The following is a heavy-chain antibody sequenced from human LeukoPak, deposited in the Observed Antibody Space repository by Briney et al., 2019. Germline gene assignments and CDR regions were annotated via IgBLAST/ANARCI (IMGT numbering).Heavy chain of an antibody. CDR1: GVSISTYY. D-gene: IGHD3-10*01. Sequence: SETLSLTCSVSGVSISTYYWSWIRQPPGKGLEWMGYIHYTGSTNYNPSLKSRVTISVDTSKRQLSLMLRSMTAADTAVYYCARDIYGSGHGWFDVWGQGTLVTVSS. CDR2: IHYTGST. J-gene: IGHJ5*02. CDR3: ARDIYGSGHGWFDV. V-gene: IGHV4-59*01.